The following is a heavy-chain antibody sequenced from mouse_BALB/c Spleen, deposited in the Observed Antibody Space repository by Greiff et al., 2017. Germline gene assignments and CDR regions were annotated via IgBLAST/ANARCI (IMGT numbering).Heavy chain of an antibody. V-gene: IGHV2-3*01. Sequence: VKLQESGPGLVAPSQSLSITCTVSGFSLTSYGVSWVRQPPGKGLEWLGVIWGDGSTNYHSALISRLSISKDNSKSQVFLKLNSLQTDDTATYYCAKPFYYRYDGGSYYAMDYWGQGTSVTVSS. D-gene: IGHD2-14*01. CDR1: GFSLTSYG. CDR3: AKPFYYRYDGGSYYAMDY. J-gene: IGHJ4*01. CDR2: IWGDGST.